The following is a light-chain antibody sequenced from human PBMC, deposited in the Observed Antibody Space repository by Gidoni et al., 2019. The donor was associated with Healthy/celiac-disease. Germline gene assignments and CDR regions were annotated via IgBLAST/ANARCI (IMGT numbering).Light chain of an antibody. V-gene: IGKV1-39*01. CDR3: QQSYSTPVT. CDR2: AAS. J-gene: IGKJ2*01. Sequence: DIQMPQSPSSLSASVGDRVTNTCRASQSISSYLHWYQQKPGKAPKLLIYAASSLQSGVPSRFSGSGSGTDFTLTISSLQPEDFATYYCQQSYSTPVTFGQGTKLEIK. CDR1: QSISSY.